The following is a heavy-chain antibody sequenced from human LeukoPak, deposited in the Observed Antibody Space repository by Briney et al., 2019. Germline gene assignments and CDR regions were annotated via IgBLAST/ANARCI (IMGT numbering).Heavy chain of an antibody. CDR1: AFTFSSYS. CDR2: VSPSGSTI. J-gene: IGHJ4*02. CDR3: ARGGADSGDYVHFDR. D-gene: IGHD4-17*01. Sequence: QPGGSLRLPCAASAFTFSSYSMNWVRQAPGKGLEWVSYVSPSGSTIYYSDSVRGRFTISRDNAKNSLYLQMSSLRAEDTAVYYCARGGADSGDYVHFDRWGLGTLVTVSS. V-gene: IGHV3-48*04.